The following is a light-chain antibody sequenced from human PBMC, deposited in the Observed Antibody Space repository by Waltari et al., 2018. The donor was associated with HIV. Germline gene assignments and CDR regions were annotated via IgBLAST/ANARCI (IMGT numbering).Light chain of an antibody. CDR2: DVS. CDR1: SRDAGRYNY. J-gene: IGLJ2*01. CDR3: SSYTSSRTVV. V-gene: IGLV2-14*03. Sequence: QSALTPPASVSGSPGQSITLSRTGASRDAGRYNYVSWYQHHPVKAPKLIIYDVSNRPSGVSNRFSGSKSGTTASLTISGLQAEDEADYYCSSYTSSRTVVFGGGTKLTVL.